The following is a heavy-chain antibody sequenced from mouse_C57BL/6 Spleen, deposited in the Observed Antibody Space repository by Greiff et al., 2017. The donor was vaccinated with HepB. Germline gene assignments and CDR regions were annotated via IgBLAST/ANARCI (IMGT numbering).Heavy chain of an antibody. V-gene: IGHV1-64*01. CDR3: AREGRGRSDY. J-gene: IGHJ2*01. CDR1: GYTFTSYC. Sequence: QVQLQQPGAELVKPGASVKLSCKASGYTFTSYCMHWVKQRPGQGLEWIGMIHPNSGSTNYNEKFKSKATLTVDKSSSTAYMQLSSLTSEDSAVYYCAREGRGRSDYWGQGTTLTVSS. CDR2: IHPNSGST.